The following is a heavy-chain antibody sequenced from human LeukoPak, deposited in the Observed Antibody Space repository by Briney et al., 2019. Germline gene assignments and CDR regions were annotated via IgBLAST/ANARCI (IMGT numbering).Heavy chain of an antibody. CDR3: AKTYYYDSSGYYSVTPFDY. Sequence: GGSLRLSCAASGFTFSSYWMSWVRQAPGKGLEWVSAISGSGGSTYYADSVKGRFTISRDNSKNTLYLQMDSLRAEDTAVYYCAKTYYYDSSGYYSVTPFDYWGQGTLVTVSS. CDR2: ISGSGGST. J-gene: IGHJ4*02. V-gene: IGHV3-23*01. D-gene: IGHD3-22*01. CDR1: GFTFSSYW.